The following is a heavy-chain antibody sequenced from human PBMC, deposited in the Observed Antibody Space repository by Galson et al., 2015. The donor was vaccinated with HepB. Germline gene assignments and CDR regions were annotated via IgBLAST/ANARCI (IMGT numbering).Heavy chain of an antibody. D-gene: IGHD3-16*01. CDR3: VKGGWGKQPRGYFDY. Sequence: SLRLSCAASGFTFSTYAMHWVRQAPGKGLEYVSDINTNGGSTYYADSVKGRFTISRDNSKNTLYLQMSSLRPEDTAVYYCVKGGWGKQPRGYFDYWGQGTLVTVSS. CDR1: GFTFSTYA. J-gene: IGHJ4*02. V-gene: IGHV3-64D*06. CDR2: INTNGGST.